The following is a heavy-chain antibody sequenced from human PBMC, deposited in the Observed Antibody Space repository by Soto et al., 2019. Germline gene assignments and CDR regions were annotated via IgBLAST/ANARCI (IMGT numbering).Heavy chain of an antibody. J-gene: IGHJ5*02. CDR2: IDAGNGNT. CDR1: GYTFTSYA. V-gene: IGHV1-3*01. Sequence: ASVKVSCKASGYTFTSYAMHWVRQAPGERLEWMGWIDAGNGNTKYSQKFQGRVTITRDTSASTAYMELSSLRSEDTAVYYCAVSSGWYAGALGNWFEPWGQGTPVSV. CDR3: AVSSGWYAGALGNWFEP. D-gene: IGHD6-13*01.